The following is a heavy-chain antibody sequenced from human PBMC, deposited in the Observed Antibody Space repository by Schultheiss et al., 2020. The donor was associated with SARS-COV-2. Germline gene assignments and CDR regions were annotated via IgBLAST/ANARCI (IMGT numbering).Heavy chain of an antibody. CDR1: GYTFASYG. V-gene: IGHV1-18*01. Sequence: ASVKVSCKASGYTFASYGISWVRHAPGQGFEWMGYITPDTGKTSYSQKVQGRVTMTTDTSTSTAYMELRSLRSDDTAVYYCARDTTTVTPAYNWFDPWGQGTLVTVSS. J-gene: IGHJ5*02. CDR2: ITPDTGKT. D-gene: IGHD4-17*01. CDR3: ARDTTTVTPAYNWFDP.